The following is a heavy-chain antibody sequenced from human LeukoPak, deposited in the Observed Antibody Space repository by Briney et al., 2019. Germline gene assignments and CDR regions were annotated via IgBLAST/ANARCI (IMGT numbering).Heavy chain of an antibody. CDR2: IRFDGSNK. D-gene: IGHD6-13*01. CDR3: AKVGILQQLSIFLDY. J-gene: IGHJ4*02. CDR1: GFTFSNYG. Sequence: GGSLRLSCAASGFTFSNYGMHWVRQAPGKGLEWVAFIRFDGSNKFYADSVKGRFTISRDNSKSTLYLQMNSLRAEDTAVYYCAKVGILQQLSIFLDYWGQGTLVTVSS. V-gene: IGHV3-30*02.